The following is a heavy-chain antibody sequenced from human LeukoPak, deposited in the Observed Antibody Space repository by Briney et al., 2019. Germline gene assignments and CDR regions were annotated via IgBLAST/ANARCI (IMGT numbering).Heavy chain of an antibody. Sequence: SETLSLTCTVSGGCISSYYWRWIRQPPGKELEWIGYLYYSRSTNYNPSLKSRVTISVDTSKNQFSLKLSSVTAADTAVYYCASSWLGYCSSTSCPPYFDYWGQGTLVTVSS. D-gene: IGHD2-2*01. CDR2: LYYSRST. V-gene: IGHV4-59*01. CDR3: ASSWLGYCSSTSCPPYFDY. CDR1: GGCISSYY. J-gene: IGHJ4*02.